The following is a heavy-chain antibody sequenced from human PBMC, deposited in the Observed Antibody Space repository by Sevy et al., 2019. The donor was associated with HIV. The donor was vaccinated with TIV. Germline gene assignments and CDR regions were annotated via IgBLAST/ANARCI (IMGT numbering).Heavy chain of an antibody. CDR2: ISYDGSNK. Sequence: GGSLRLSCAASGFTFSSYAMHWVRQAPGKGLEWVAVISYDGSNKYYADSVKGRFTISRDNSKNTRYLQMNSLRAEDTAVYYCARGGPSTVPFGYWGQGTLVTVSS. V-gene: IGHV3-30*04. D-gene: IGHD4-17*01. CDR3: ARGGPSTVPFGY. J-gene: IGHJ4*02. CDR1: GFTFSSYA.